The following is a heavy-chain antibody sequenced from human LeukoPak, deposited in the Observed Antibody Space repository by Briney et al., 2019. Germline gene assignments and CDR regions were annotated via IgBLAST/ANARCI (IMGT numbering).Heavy chain of an antibody. CDR1: GGSISSYY. J-gene: IGHJ3*02. D-gene: IGHD5-18*01. Sequence: SETLSLTCTVSGGSISSYYWSWIRQPPGKGLEWIGYIYYSGSTNYNPSLKCRVTISVDTSKNQFSLKLSSVTAADTAVYYCARPSGYSYGDDAFDIWGQGTMVTVSS. V-gene: IGHV4-59*01. CDR3: ARPSGYSYGDDAFDI. CDR2: IYYSGST.